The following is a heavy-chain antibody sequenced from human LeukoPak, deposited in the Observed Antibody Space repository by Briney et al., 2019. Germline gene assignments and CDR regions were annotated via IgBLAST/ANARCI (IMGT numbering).Heavy chain of an antibody. J-gene: IGHJ4*02. D-gene: IGHD3-10*01. CDR3: AKGTVLLWFGEILG. Sequence: GGSLRLSCAASGFTLSSYGMHWVRQAPGKGLEWVAVISYDGSNKYYADSVKGRFTISRDNSKNTLYLQMNSLRAEDTAVYYCAKGTVLLWFGEILGWGQGTLVTVSS. CDR1: GFTLSSYG. V-gene: IGHV3-30*18. CDR2: ISYDGSNK.